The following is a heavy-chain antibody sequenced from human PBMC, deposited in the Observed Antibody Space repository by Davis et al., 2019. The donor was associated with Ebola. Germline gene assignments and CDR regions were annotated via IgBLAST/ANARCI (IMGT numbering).Heavy chain of an antibody. CDR2: ITSSGSTI. CDR3: ARGGYEIRGAFDF. D-gene: IGHD5-12*01. V-gene: IGHV3-11*01. J-gene: IGHJ4*02. CDR1: GFNFSDYY. Sequence: PGGSLRLSCAASGFNFSDYYMSWIRQAPGKGLEWVSYITSSGSTIYYGDSVKGRFTISRDNAKNFLYLEMNSLRAGDTAVYYCARGGYEIRGAFDFWGQGTLVTVSS.